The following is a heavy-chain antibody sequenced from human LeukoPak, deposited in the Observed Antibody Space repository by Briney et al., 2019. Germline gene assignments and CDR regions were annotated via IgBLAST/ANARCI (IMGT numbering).Heavy chain of an antibody. CDR1: GVTFSSYA. V-gene: IGHV3-23*01. Sequence: GGCLRLSCAAPGVTFSSYAMCWVRQGPGKGLEWVSAITDNGDDTYHADSVRGRVTIFRDNSTNTLYLQMNSLRAEDTAVYYCARDPLAVAETGAFDIWGQGTMVTVSS. CDR2: ITDNGDDT. D-gene: IGHD4-23*01. J-gene: IGHJ3*02. CDR3: ARDPLAVAETGAFDI.